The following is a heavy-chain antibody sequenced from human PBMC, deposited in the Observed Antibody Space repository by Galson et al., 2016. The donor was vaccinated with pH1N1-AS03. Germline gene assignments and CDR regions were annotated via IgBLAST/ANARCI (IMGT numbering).Heavy chain of an antibody. CDR2: ISPYNGNT. CDR1: GYTFPNFG. J-gene: IGHJ5*02. D-gene: IGHD2-15*01. Sequence: SVKVSCKASGYTFPNFGMSWVRQAPGQGLEWMGWISPYNGNTQYAQRLEGRVTMTTDTSTNTAYLELRSLTYDDTAVYYCAIAAPFDPWGHGTLVIVSS. CDR3: AIAAPFDP. V-gene: IGHV1-18*04.